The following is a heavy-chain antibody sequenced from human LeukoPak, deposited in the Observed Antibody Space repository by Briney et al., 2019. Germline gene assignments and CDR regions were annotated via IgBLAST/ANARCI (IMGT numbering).Heavy chain of an antibody. CDR2: IYPGDSDT. CDR1: GYSFTSYW. J-gene: IGHJ4*02. Sequence: GESLKISCKGSGYSFTSYWIGWVRQMPGKGLEWMGIIYPGDSDTRYSPSFQGQVTISADKSISTAYLQWSSLKASDTAMYYCAGQIYVWGSYRYLVYFDYWGQGTLVTVSS. CDR3: AGQIYVWGSYRYLVYFDY. V-gene: IGHV5-51*01. D-gene: IGHD3-16*02.